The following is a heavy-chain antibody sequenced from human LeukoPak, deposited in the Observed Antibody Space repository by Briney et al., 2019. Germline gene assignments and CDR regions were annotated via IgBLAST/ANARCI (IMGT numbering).Heavy chain of an antibody. CDR3: ARDSSGWYHFDY. CDR1: GGSISSYY. V-gene: IGHV4-59*01. Sequence: PSETLSLTCTVSGGSISSYYWSWIRQPPGKGLEWIGYIYYSGSTNYNPSLKSRVTISVDTSKNQFSLKLSSVTAADTAVYYCARDSSGWYHFDYWGQGTLVTVSS. J-gene: IGHJ4*02. CDR2: IYYSGST. D-gene: IGHD6-19*01.